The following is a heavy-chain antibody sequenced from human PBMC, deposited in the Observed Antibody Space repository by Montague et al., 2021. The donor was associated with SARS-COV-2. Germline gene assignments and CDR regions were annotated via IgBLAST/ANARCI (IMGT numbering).Heavy chain of an antibody. J-gene: IGHJ5*02. CDR1: GGSMSDHY. Sequence: SETRSLTCTVSGGSMSDHYWAWIRQPPGKGLEWLAYIYYSGGINSXASLKSRVTMSVDTSKNQFSLKLTSVTAADTAVYYCARAVSVRRAVNWFDPWGREPWSPSPQ. D-gene: IGHD3-10*01. CDR3: ARAVSVRRAVNWFDP. CDR2: IYYSGGI. V-gene: IGHV4-59*11.